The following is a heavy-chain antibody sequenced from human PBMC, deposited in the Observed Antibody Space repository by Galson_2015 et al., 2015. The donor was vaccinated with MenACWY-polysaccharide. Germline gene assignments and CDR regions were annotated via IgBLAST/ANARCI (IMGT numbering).Heavy chain of an antibody. CDR3: ARLAVDNYFDY. D-gene: IGHD6-19*01. CDR2: IYSGGST. V-gene: IGHV3-66*01. Sequence: SLRLSCAASAFTVSSNHMSWVRQAPGKGLEWVSVIYSGGSTYYADSVKGRFTISRDNSKNTLYLQMNSLRAEDTALYYCARLAVDNYFDYWGQASLVAVSS. CDR1: AFTVSSNH. J-gene: IGHJ4*02.